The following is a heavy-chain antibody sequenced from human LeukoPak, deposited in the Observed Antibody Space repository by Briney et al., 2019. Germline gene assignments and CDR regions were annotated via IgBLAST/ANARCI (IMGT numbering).Heavy chain of an antibody. CDR3: ARGGGDYDILTGYPPFDY. D-gene: IGHD3-9*01. CDR1: GGTFSSYA. CDR2: IIPILGIA. V-gene: IGHV1-69*04. Sequence: SVKVSCKASGGTFSSYAISWVRQAPGQGLEWMGRIIPILGIANYAQKFQGRVTITADKSTSTAYMELSSLRSEDTAVYYCARGGGDYDILTGYPPFDYWGQGTLVTVSS. J-gene: IGHJ4*02.